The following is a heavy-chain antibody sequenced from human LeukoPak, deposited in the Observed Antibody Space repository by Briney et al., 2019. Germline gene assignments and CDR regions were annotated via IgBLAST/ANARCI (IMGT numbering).Heavy chain of an antibody. CDR3: ARGRVTMVRGAHGTQGYYMDV. Sequence: SXTLSLTCAVYGGSFSGYYWSWMRQSPGKGLEWIGEINNSGSTKYNTSLKSRVTISVDTSKNQFSLKLSSVTAADTAVYYCARGRVTMVRGAHGTQGYYMDVWGKGTTVTVSS. D-gene: IGHD3-10*01. J-gene: IGHJ6*03. V-gene: IGHV4-34*01. CDR1: GGSFSGYY. CDR2: INNSGST.